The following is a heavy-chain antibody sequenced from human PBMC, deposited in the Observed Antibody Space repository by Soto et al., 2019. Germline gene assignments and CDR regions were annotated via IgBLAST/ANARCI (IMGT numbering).Heavy chain of an antibody. CDR2: VYYSGAT. CDR1: GDSMTSPPYY. J-gene: IGHJ5*02. CDR3: ARLDDWFNP. Sequence: SETLSLTCNVSGDSMTSPPYYWGWIRQPPGKGLEWIGTVYYSGATYYNPSLRGRLTVSADTSKNYFSLRLTSVTAADTAVYYCARLDDWFNPWGQGILVTVSS. V-gene: IGHV4-39*02.